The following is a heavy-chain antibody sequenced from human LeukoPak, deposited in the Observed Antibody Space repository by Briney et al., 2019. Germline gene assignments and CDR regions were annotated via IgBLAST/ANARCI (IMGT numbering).Heavy chain of an antibody. CDR1: GFTFSDYY. V-gene: IGHV3-23*01. D-gene: IGHD2-15*01. Sequence: PGGSLRLSCAASGFTFSDYYMSRVRQAPGKGLEWVSTISPSGDNTYYADSVKGQFTISRDNSKNTLFLQMNSLRAEDTAVYYCAKRTSCSGGACWQRFDYWGQGTLVTVSS. CDR3: AKRTSCSGGACWQRFDY. CDR2: ISPSGDNT. J-gene: IGHJ4*02.